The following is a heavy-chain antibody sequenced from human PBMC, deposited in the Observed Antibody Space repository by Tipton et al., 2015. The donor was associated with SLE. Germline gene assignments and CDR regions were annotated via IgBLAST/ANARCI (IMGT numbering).Heavy chain of an antibody. CDR3: AREGRRGRPYNWFDP. CDR2: MNPNTGKT. V-gene: IGHV1-8*03. J-gene: IGHJ5*01. Sequence: QLVQSGAEVKKPGASVKVSCRTSGYTFTTYDLNWVRQAPGQGLEWMGWMNPNTGKTAYAEKFQGRVAITRDTSINTAYLELTSLRSEDTAVYYCAREGRRGRPYNWFDPWGQGTMVTVSS. CDR1: GYTFTTYD.